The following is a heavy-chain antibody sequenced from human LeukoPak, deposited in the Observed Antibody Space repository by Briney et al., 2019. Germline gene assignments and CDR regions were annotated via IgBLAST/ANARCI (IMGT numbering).Heavy chain of an antibody. Sequence: QSGGSLRLSRAASGFTFSSYAMHWVRQAPGKGLEYVSAISSNGGSTYYANSVKGRFTISRDNSKNTLYLQMGSLRAEDMAVYYCARDASCTSLYYYYYMDVWGKGTTVTVSS. CDR1: GFTFSSYA. J-gene: IGHJ6*03. D-gene: IGHD2-2*01. V-gene: IGHV3-64*01. CDR3: ARDASCTSLYYYYYMDV. CDR2: ISSNGGST.